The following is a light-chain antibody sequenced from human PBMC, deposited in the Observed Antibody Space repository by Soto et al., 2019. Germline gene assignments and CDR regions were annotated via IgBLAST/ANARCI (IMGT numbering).Light chain of an antibody. V-gene: IGLV3-25*03. Sequence: SYELTQPPSMSLSPGQTARITCSGDALPKQYAYWYQKKPGQAPVLVIYKDTERPSGIPERFSGSSSGTAVTLTINGIQAEDEADYYCQSAHSSGTYVVFGGGTQLTVL. CDR1: ALPKQY. CDR2: KDT. J-gene: IGLJ2*01. CDR3: QSAHSSGTYVV.